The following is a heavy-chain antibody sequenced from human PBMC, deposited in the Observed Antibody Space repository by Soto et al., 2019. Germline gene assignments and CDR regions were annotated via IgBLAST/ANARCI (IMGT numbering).Heavy chain of an antibody. CDR1: GHSITSHY. CDR3: ASHTRIAVARAPGYYYGMDV. J-gene: IGHJ6*02. CDR2: IDPTGVNR. Sequence: ASVKVSCKASGHSITSHYVHWVRQAPGQGLEWMGTIDPTGVNRNYAQKFQGRVTITADESTSTAYMELSSLRSEDTAVYYCASHTRIAVARAPGYYYGMDVWGQGTTVTVSS. V-gene: IGHV1-46*01. D-gene: IGHD6-19*01.